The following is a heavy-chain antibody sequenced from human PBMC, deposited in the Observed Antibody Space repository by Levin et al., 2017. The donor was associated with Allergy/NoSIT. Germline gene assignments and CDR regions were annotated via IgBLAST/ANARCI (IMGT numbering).Heavy chain of an antibody. Sequence: GGSLRLSCAASGFTFSSYAMSWVRQAPGKGLEWVSAISGSGGSTFYADSVKGRFTISRDNSKNTLYLQMYNLRAEDTALYYCAKDEDYSSSWYTGVFDYWGQGTLVTVSS. CDR1: GFTFSSYA. D-gene: IGHD6-13*01. J-gene: IGHJ4*02. CDR3: AKDEDYSSSWYTGVFDY. CDR2: ISGSGGST. V-gene: IGHV3-23*01.